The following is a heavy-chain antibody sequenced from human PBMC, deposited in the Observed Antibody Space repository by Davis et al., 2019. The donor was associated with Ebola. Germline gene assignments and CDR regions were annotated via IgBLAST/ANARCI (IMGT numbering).Heavy chain of an antibody. J-gene: IGHJ4*02. Sequence: GGSLRLSCAASGFTFSAYAMHWVRQPPGKWLEWVAIISFDGRNKYYADSVTGRFTISRDYSKNTLYLQMNRLRVEDTAVYYCVGARPTVATDFWGQGTLVTVSS. V-gene: IGHV3-30*04. CDR3: VGARPTVATDF. CDR1: GFTFSAYA. CDR2: ISFDGRNK. D-gene: IGHD5-12*01.